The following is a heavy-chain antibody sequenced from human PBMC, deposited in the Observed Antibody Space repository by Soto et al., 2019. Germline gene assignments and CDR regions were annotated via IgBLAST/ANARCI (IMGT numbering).Heavy chain of an antibody. J-gene: IGHJ4*02. CDR1: GFTFSSYA. Sequence: GGSLRLSCAASGFTFSSYAMSWVRQAPGKGLEWVSAISGSGGSTYYADSVKGRFTISRDNSKNTLYLQMNSLRAEDTAVYYCAKDPRRGAARRGARATDYWGQGTLVTVSS. D-gene: IGHD6-6*01. V-gene: IGHV3-23*01. CDR2: ISGSGGST. CDR3: AKDPRRGAARRGARATDY.